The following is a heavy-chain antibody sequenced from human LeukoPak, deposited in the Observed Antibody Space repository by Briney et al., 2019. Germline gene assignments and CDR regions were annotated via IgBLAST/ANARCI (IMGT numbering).Heavy chain of an antibody. D-gene: IGHD6-13*01. CDR1: GGSISSSSYY. CDR3: ARHWNHSSSWFSYYYYYYMDV. Sequence: SETLSLTCTVSGGSISSSSYYWGWIRQPPGKGLEWIGSIYYSGSTYYNPSLKSRVTISVDTSKNKFSLKLSSVTAADTAVYYCARHWNHSSSWFSYYYYYYMDVWSEGTTVTVSS. CDR2: IYYSGST. V-gene: IGHV4-39*01. J-gene: IGHJ6*03.